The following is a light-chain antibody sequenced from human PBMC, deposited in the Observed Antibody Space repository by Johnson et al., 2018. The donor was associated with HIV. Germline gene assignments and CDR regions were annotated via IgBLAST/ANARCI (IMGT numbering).Light chain of an antibody. CDR2: ENH. CDR1: SSNIGNNY. Sequence: QSVLTQPPSVSAAPGQKVTISCSGSSSNIGNNYVSWYQQLPGTAPKLLIYENHKRPSGIPDRFSGSKSGTSATLGITGLQTGDEADYYCGTWGSSLSAGVFGTGTKVTVL. J-gene: IGLJ1*01. V-gene: IGLV1-51*02. CDR3: GTWGSSLSAGV.